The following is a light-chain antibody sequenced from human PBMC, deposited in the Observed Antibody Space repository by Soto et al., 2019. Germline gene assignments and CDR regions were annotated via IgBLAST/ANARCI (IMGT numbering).Light chain of an antibody. CDR2: EVS. Sequence: QSALTQPASVCGSPGQSITISCNGTSSDVGGYNYVSWYQQHPGKAPKLMICEVSNRPSGVSNRFSGSKSGNTASLTISGLQAEDEADYYCSSYTSSSTLVFGTGTKVTVL. J-gene: IGLJ1*01. CDR1: SSDVGGYNY. V-gene: IGLV2-14*01. CDR3: SSYTSSSTLV.